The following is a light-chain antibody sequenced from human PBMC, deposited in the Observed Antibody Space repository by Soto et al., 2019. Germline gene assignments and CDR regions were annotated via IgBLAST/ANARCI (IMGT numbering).Light chain of an antibody. Sequence: EIVLTQSPATLSLSPGERATLSCRASQSVSSNLAWYQQKPGQSPRLLIYDASNRATGIPARYSGSGSGTDFTLTISALGPEDFAVYYCQQGTSGFTFGPGTRVDIK. CDR1: QSVSSN. J-gene: IGKJ3*01. V-gene: IGKV3-11*01. CDR2: DAS. CDR3: QQGTSGFT.